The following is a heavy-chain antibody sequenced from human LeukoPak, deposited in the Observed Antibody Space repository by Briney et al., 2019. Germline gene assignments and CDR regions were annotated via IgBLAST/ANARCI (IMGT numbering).Heavy chain of an antibody. V-gene: IGHV3-23*01. Sequence: PGGSLRLSCAASGFTFSNYAMSWVRLAPGKGLEWVSPISPSGDNTYYADSVKGRFTISRDNSKNTMYLQINSLRAEDTALYYCAKGEAAAGTRRLDYWGQGTRVTVSS. D-gene: IGHD6-13*01. CDR2: ISPSGDNT. J-gene: IGHJ4*02. CDR3: AKGEAAAGTRRLDY. CDR1: GFTFSNYA.